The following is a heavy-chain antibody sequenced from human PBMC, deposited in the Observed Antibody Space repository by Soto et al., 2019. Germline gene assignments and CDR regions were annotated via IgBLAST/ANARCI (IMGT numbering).Heavy chain of an antibody. CDR3: ASSARQRETIAY. CDR1: GGSISSYY. J-gene: IGHJ4*02. D-gene: IGHD6-13*01. Sequence: PSETLSLTCTVSGGSISSYYWSWIRQPPGKGLEWIGYIYYSGSTNYNPSLKSRVTISVDTSKNQFSLKLSSVTAADTAVYYCASSARQRETIAYWGQGTLVTVSS. V-gene: IGHV4-59*01. CDR2: IYYSGST.